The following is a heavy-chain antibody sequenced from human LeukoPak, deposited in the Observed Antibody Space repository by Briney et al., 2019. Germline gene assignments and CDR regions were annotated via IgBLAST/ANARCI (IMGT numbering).Heavy chain of an antibody. J-gene: IGHJ4*02. Sequence: SETLSLTCTVPGGSINSGSYFGSWFRQPPGKGLEGIGRIYTSGITNYNSSLMSRATISIDTSKNQFSLKLSSVTAADTAVYYCARSNSGSYRELDYWGQGALVTVSS. CDR2: IYTSGIT. CDR1: GGSINSGSYF. V-gene: IGHV4-61*02. D-gene: IGHD1-26*01. CDR3: ARSNSGSYRELDY.